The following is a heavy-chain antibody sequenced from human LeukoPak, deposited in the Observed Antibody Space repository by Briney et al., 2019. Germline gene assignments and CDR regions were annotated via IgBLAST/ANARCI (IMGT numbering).Heavy chain of an antibody. Sequence: GGSLRLSCSAFEFSFSLSTMSWVRQAAGKGLEWVAKMKEDGSVENYVDSVKGRFTISRDNSKNSLYLQMNSLRPEDTAVYFCVVGGAGGGYFPNWGQGSLVIVSA. V-gene: IGHV3-7*01. CDR3: VVGGAGGGYFPN. J-gene: IGHJ1*01. D-gene: IGHD3-16*01. CDR1: EFSFSLST. CDR2: MKEDGSVE.